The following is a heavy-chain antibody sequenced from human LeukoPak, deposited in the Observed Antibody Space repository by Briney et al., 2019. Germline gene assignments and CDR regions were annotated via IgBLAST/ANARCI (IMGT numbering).Heavy chain of an antibody. CDR3: ARTDHGSGRRKPYYYYYMDV. CDR1: RFTFSTYS. V-gene: IGHV3-21*01. J-gene: IGHJ6*03. Sequence: PGGSLTLSCPASRFTFSTYSIHWVRQAPGKGLAWVSSISSRNTYIYYADSVKGRFTIARDNSKNTLYLQMNSLRAADTAVYYCARTDHGSGRRKPYYYYYMDVWGKGTTVTISS. D-gene: IGHD3-10*01. CDR2: ISSRNTYI.